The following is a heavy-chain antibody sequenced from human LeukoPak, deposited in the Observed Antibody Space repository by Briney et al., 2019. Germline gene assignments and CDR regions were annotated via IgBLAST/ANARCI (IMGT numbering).Heavy chain of an antibody. CDR1: GFIFRNYW. J-gene: IGHJ6*04. V-gene: IGHV3-7*01. D-gene: IGHD3-10*02. CDR2: INQDGREK. CDR3: AELGITMIGGV. Sequence: PGGSLRLSCAASGFIFRNYWMSWVRQAPGKGLEWVAIINQDGREKHYVDSVKGRFTISRDNAKDPLYLQMNSLRAEDTAVYYCAELGITMIGGVWGKGTTVTISS.